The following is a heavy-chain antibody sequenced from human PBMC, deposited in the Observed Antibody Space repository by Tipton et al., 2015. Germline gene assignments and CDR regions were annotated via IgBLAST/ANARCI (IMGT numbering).Heavy chain of an antibody. V-gene: IGHV4-59*01. CDR2: MFYKGNT. CDR1: GGSSSVEH. J-gene: IGHJ4*02. CDR3: ARAATWDSSTGWYLDY. D-gene: IGHD6-19*01. Sequence: GLVKPSETLTLTCTVSGGSSSVEHWNWIRQPPGKGLEWIVYMFYKGNTYYSPSLKSRVTTSLDTSKNQFSLQLRSVTAADTAVYFCARAATWDSSTGWYLDYWGKGILVTVSS.